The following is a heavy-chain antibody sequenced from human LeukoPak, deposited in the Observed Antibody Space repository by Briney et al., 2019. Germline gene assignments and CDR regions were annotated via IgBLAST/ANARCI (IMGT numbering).Heavy chain of an antibody. CDR2: IIPIFGTA. J-gene: IGHJ5*02. Sequence: GASVKVSCKASGGTFSSYAISWVRQAPGQGLEWMGGIIPIFGTANYAQKFQGRVTITADESTSTAYMELSSLRSEDTAVYYCATDGSGWSVGRFDPWGQGTLVTVSS. V-gene: IGHV1-69*13. CDR1: GGTFSSYA. CDR3: ATDGSGWSVGRFDP. D-gene: IGHD6-19*01.